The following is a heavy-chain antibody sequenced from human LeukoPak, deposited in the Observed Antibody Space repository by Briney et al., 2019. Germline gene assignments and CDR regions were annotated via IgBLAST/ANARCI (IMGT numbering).Heavy chain of an antibody. D-gene: IGHD3-22*01. J-gene: IGHJ3*02. CDR3: ARWVHYYDSSDDAFDI. CDR1: GGSVSSYY. CDR2: IYNSGST. V-gene: IGHV4-4*07. Sequence: SETLSLICTVSGGSVSSYYWSWIRQPAGKGLGWIGRIYNSGSTNYNPYLKSRVTMSVNTSKNHFSLKQSSVTAADTAVYYCARWVHYYDSSDDAFDIWGQGTMVTVSS.